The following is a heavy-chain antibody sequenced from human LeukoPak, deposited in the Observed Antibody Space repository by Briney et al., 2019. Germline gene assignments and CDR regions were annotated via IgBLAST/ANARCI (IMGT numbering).Heavy chain of an antibody. D-gene: IGHD2-2*01. Sequence: GGSLRLSCAASGFTFSSYAMHWVRQAPGKGLEYVSAISSNGGSTYYANSVKGRFTISRDNSKNTLYLQMGSLGAEDMAVYYCARESATAALDYWGQGTLVTVSS. CDR1: GFTFSSYA. V-gene: IGHV3-64*01. CDR3: ARESATAALDY. J-gene: IGHJ4*02. CDR2: ISSNGGST.